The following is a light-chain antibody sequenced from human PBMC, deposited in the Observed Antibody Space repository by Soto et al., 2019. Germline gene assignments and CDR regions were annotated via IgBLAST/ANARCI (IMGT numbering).Light chain of an antibody. CDR2: KAS. J-gene: IGKJ5*01. CDR3: QQYDSYSIT. CDR1: QSISSW. Sequence: DIRMTQSAATLSASVGDRVTITCRASQSISSWLAWYQQKPGKAPKLLIYKASILESGVPSRFSGSGSGTEFTLTISSLQPDDFATYYCQQYDSYSITFGQGTLLEV. V-gene: IGKV1-5*03.